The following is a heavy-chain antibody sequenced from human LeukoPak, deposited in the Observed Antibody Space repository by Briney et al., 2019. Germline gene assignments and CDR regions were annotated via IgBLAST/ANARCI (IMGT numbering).Heavy chain of an antibody. CDR2: INPNSGGT. Sequence: ASVKVSCKASGDTFSGYYMHYVRQAPGQGLEWMGWINPNSGGTNYAQKFQGRVTMTRDTSISTAYMELSRLRSDDTAVYYCASTYDSSGYWRYAFDIWGQGTMVTVSS. CDR1: GDTFSGYY. J-gene: IGHJ3*02. V-gene: IGHV1-2*02. CDR3: ASTYDSSGYWRYAFDI. D-gene: IGHD3-22*01.